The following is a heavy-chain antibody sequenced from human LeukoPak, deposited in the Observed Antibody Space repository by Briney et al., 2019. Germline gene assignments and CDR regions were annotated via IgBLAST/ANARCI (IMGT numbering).Heavy chain of an antibody. CDR1: GFTFSSYA. J-gene: IGHJ3*02. CDR3: ARDAILYYDILTGYYGDAFDI. D-gene: IGHD3-9*01. CDR2: ISYDGSNK. V-gene: IGHV3-30*04. Sequence: PGRSLRLSCAASGFTFSSYAMHWVHQAPGKGLEWVAVISYDGSNKYYADSVKGRFTISRDNSKNTLYLQMNSLRAEDTAVYYCARDAILYYDILTGYYGDAFDIWGQGTMVTVSS.